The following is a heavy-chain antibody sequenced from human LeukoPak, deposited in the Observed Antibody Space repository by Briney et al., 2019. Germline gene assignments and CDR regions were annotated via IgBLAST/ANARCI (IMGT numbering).Heavy chain of an antibody. Sequence: ASEKVSCKASGYTFTSYDINWVRQATGQGLEWMGWMNPNSGNTGYAQKFQGRVTMTRNTSISTAYMELSSLRSEDTAVYYCARGLGDSSGWYDFDYWGQGTLVTVSS. CDR2: MNPNSGNT. CDR1: GYTFTSYD. CDR3: ARGLGDSSGWYDFDY. D-gene: IGHD6-19*01. V-gene: IGHV1-8*02. J-gene: IGHJ4*02.